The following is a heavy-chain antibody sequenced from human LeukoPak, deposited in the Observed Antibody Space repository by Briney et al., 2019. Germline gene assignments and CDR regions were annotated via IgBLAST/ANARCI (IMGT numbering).Heavy chain of an antibody. V-gene: IGHV1-2*02. Sequence: ASVKVSCTASGYTFSGYYIHWVRQAPGRGLEWVGWINPKSGDTNYAQKFQGRVILTRDTSITTSYMELTSLTSDDTAVYYCARASLASAGTRFWGQGTLVTVSS. CDR1: GYTFSGYY. J-gene: IGHJ4*02. D-gene: IGHD6-13*01. CDR3: ARASLASAGTRF. CDR2: INPKSGDT.